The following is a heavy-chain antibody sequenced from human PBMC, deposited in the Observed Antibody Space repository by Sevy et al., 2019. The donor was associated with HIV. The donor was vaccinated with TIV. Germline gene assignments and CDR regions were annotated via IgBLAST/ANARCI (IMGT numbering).Heavy chain of an antibody. CDR3: ARVGHGVPLWPPFDY. CDR2: INPNSGGT. D-gene: IGHD3-10*01. J-gene: IGHJ4*02. CDR1: GYTFTDYH. Sequence: ASVKVSCKASGYTFTDYHIHWVRQAPGQGLEGMGWINPNSGGTNFAKMLQGRVTMTRDTSISTAYLELSRLRSDDTAVYYCARVGHGVPLWPPFDYWGQGTLVTVSS. V-gene: IGHV1-2*02.